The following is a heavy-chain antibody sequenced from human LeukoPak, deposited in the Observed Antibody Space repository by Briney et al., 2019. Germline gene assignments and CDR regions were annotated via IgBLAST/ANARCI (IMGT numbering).Heavy chain of an antibody. D-gene: IGHD3-10*01. J-gene: IGHJ5*02. CDR1: GYTFTSYG. Sequence: ASVKVSCKASGYTFTSYGISWVRQAPGQGLEWMGWISAYNGNTTYAQKLQGRVTMTTDTSTSTAYMELRSLRSDDTAVYYCARDIRLYGSGTEGRETDPWGQGTLVTVSS. CDR3: ARDIRLYGSGTEGRETDP. CDR2: ISAYNGNT. V-gene: IGHV1-18*01.